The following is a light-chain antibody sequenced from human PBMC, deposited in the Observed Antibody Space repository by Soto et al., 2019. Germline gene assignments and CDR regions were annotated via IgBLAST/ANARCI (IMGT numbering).Light chain of an antibody. CDR3: QQYNSWLWT. CDR2: AAS. CDR1: QSVGSN. J-gene: IGKJ1*01. V-gene: IGKV3-15*01. Sequence: EVVLTQSPATLSVSPGERVTLSCRASQSVGSNLAWFQQKPGQAPRLLMYAASTRPTSIAARFSGSGSGTDFILTITSLQSEDSGVFYCQQYNSWLWTFGQGTKVEIK.